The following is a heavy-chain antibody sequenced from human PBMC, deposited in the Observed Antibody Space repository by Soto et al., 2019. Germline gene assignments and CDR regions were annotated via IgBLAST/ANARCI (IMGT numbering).Heavy chain of an antibody. D-gene: IGHD4-17*01. CDR3: ARNGAYALDY. J-gene: IGHJ4*02. CDR2: IHHSGNS. V-gene: IGHV4-4*02. CDR1: GASITNNW. Sequence: QAQLQESGPGLMNPSGTLSLTCDVSGASITNNWWSWVRQPPGEGLEWIGEIHHSGNSNYNPSLKSRVTISIDKSKNQFFLKLSSVTAADTAVYYCARNGAYALDYWGQGSLFSVSS.